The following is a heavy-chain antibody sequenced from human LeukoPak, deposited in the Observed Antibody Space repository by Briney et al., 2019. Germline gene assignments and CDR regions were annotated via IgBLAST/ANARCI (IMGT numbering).Heavy chain of an antibody. J-gene: IGHJ6*02. Sequence: SVNVSCKASGGTFSSYAISWVRQAPGQGLEWMGGIIPIFGTANYAQKFQGRVTITADESTSTAYMELSSLRSEDTAVYYCARDQATTAPWYYSMDVWGQGTTVTVSS. D-gene: IGHD1-26*01. V-gene: IGHV1-69*13. CDR3: ARDQATTAPWYYSMDV. CDR2: IIPIFGTA. CDR1: GGTFSSYA.